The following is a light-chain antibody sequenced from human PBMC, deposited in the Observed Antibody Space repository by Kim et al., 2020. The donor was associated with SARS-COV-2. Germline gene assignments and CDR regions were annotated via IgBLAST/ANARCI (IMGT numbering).Light chain of an antibody. CDR3: SSYVGGTILI. CDR1: SRDIGASNY. CDR2: DVA. J-gene: IGLJ2*01. V-gene: IGLV2-14*03. Sequence: GQSVTISCAGTSRDIGASNYVSWYQQHPGKAPKLMIYDVANRPSGVSKRFSASKSGNTASLTISGLQAEDEAHYYCSSYVGGTILIFGGGTQLTVL.